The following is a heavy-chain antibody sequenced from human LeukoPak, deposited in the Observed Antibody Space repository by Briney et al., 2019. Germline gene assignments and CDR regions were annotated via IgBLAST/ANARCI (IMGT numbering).Heavy chain of an antibody. CDR1: GYRLTSYW. D-gene: IGHD6-13*01. J-gene: IGHJ4*02. Sequence: GESLKISCKASGYRLTSYWIGWVRQMPGRGLEWMGIIYPADSATRYSPSFHGQVTISVDKSIDTAYLQGSSLKASDTAMYYCARGAGSKADYWGQGILVTVSS. V-gene: IGHV5-51*01. CDR2: IYPADSAT. CDR3: ARGAGSKADY.